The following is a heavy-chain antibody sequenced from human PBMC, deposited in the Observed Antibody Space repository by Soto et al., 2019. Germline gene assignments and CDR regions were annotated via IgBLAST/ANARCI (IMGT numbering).Heavy chain of an antibody. J-gene: IGHJ6*03. CDR1: GFSFTNAW. CDR3: ATDGYYMNV. Sequence: GGSLRLSCTASGFSFTNAWMSWVRQAPGKGLEWVGRIKSKSDGGTIDYAAPVKVRFAISRDDSRDTFYLQMNSLSIEDTAVYFCATDGYYMNVWGRGTTVTVSS. V-gene: IGHV3-15*01. CDR2: IKSKSDGGTI.